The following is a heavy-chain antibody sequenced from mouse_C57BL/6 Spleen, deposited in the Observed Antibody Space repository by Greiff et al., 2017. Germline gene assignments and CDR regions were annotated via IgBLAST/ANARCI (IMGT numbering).Heavy chain of an antibody. CDR1: GFTFSSYA. J-gene: IGHJ1*03. CDR2: ISDGGSYT. D-gene: IGHD1-1*01. V-gene: IGHV5-4*03. CDR3: ARNYGSSYVGWYFDV. Sequence: EVKVEESGGGLVKPGGSLKLSCAASGFTFSSYAMSWVRQTPEKRLEWVATISDGGSYTYYPDNVKGRFTISRDNAKNNLYLQMSHLKSEDTAMYYCARNYGSSYVGWYFDVWGTGTTVTVSS.